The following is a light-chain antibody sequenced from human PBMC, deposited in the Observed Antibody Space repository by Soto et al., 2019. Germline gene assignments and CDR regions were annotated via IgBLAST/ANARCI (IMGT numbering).Light chain of an antibody. V-gene: IGLV2-8*01. CDR3: ASYAGNDIVL. Sequence: QSVLTQPPSASGSPGQSVTISCTGTSSDVGSYGYVSWYQQHSGKAPKLMLYEVYKRPSGVPDRFSGSRSGNTASLTVSGLQSEDEANYYCASYAGNDIVLFGGGTKLTVI. CDR1: SSDVGSYGY. J-gene: IGLJ2*01. CDR2: EVY.